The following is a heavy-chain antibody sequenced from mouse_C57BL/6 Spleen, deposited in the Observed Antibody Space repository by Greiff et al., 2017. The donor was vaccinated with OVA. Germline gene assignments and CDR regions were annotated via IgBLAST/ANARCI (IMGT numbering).Heavy chain of an antibody. Sequence: VQLKESGPELVKPGASVKISCKASGYSFTGYYMNWVKQSPEKSLEWIGEINPSTGGTTYNQKFKAKATLTVDKSSSTAYMQLKSLTSEDSAVYYCARSIYYDAMDYWGQGTSVTVSS. V-gene: IGHV1-42*01. CDR1: GYSFTGYY. D-gene: IGHD2-1*01. CDR3: ARSIYYDAMDY. CDR2: INPSTGGT. J-gene: IGHJ4*01.